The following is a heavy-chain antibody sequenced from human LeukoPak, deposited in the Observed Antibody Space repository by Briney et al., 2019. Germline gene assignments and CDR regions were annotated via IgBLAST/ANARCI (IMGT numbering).Heavy chain of an antibody. CDR1: GGSISSSIYY. V-gene: IGHV4-39*01. Sequence: SETLSLTCTVSGGSISSSIYYWGWIRQAPGKGLEWIGSIYYSGSTYYNPSLKSRVTISVDTSKNQFSLKLSSVTAADTAVYYCAGHRGNNWDPFDYWGQGTLVTVSS. CDR2: IYYSGST. CDR3: AGHRGNNWDPFDY. J-gene: IGHJ4*02. D-gene: IGHD1-20*01.